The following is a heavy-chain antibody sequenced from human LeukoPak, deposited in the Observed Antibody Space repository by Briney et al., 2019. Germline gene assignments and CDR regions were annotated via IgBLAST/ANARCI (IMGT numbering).Heavy chain of an antibody. J-gene: IGHJ3*02. CDR1: GGSFSEYF. D-gene: IGHD2/OR15-2a*01. CDR2: IDHSGST. CDR3: ASPNLRLLGRAFDI. V-gene: IGHV4-34*01. Sequence: SETLSLTCAVYGGSFSEYFWSWIRQPPGKGLEWIGEIDHSGSTNYNPSLKSRVSISVDTSKNQFSLKLNSVTAADTAVYYCASPNLRLLGRAFDIWGQGTMVTVSS.